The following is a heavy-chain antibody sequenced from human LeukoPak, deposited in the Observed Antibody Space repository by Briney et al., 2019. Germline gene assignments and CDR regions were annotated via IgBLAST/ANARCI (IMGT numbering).Heavy chain of an antibody. V-gene: IGHV5-51*01. CDR1: GYSFTTYW. CDR3: ARRLTTEETFDY. J-gene: IGHJ4*02. D-gene: IGHD1-1*01. CDR2: IYPGDSDT. Sequence: GESLKISCRGSGYSFTTYWIAWVRQMPGKGLEWMGIIYPGDSDTKYSPSFQGQITISADKSISTAYLHWNSLEASDTAMYYCARRLTTEETFDYWGQGTLVTVSS.